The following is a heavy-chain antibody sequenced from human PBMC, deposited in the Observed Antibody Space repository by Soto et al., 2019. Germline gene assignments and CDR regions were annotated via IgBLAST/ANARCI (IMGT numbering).Heavy chain of an antibody. V-gene: IGHV3-23*01. CDR1: EFTFSDHA. CDR2: ISDSGATT. D-gene: IGHD2-15*01. CDR3: AIHRVPTLLKQFAF. Sequence: GGSLRLSCAASEFTFSDHAMSWVRQAPGKGLEWVSFISDSGATTYYSDSVKGRFTVSRDNSNNTVSLQMNSLRADDTAVYYCAIHRVPTLLKQFAFWGHGTLVPVSS. J-gene: IGHJ5*01.